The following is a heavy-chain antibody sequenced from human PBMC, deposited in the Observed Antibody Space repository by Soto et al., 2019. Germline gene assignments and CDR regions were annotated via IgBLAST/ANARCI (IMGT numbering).Heavy chain of an antibody. CDR1: GGTFSSYA. Sequence: QVQLVQSGAEVKKPGSSVKVSCKASGGTFSSYAISWVRQAPGQGLEWMGGIIPIFGTANYAQKFQGRVTITADKYTSTADMELSRLRSEDTAVYYCARAFSTAMVKYNWFDPWGQGTLVTVSS. D-gene: IGHD5-18*01. CDR3: ARAFSTAMVKYNWFDP. V-gene: IGHV1-69*06. J-gene: IGHJ5*02. CDR2: IIPIFGTA.